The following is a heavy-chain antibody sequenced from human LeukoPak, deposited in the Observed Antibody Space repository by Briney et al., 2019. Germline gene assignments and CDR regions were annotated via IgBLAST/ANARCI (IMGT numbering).Heavy chain of an antibody. CDR1: GGSISSYY. CDR3: AGYCSGGTCPLRF. D-gene: IGHD2-15*01. Sequence: PSETLSLTCTASGGSISSYYWSCIRQPAGEGLEWIGGIYSSGSTNYNPSLKSRVTMSVDTSKNQFSLTLSSVTAADTAVYYCAGYCSGGTCPLRFWGQGTLVTVSS. V-gene: IGHV4-4*07. CDR2: IYSSGST. J-gene: IGHJ4*02.